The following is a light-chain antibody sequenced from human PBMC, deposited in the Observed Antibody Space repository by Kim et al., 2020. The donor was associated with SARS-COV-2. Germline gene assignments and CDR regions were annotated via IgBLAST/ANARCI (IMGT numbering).Light chain of an antibody. CDR2: GAS. CDR3: QQCNNWPRT. Sequence: EIVMTQSPATLSVSPGERVTLSCRASQSVSSNLAWYQQKPGQAPRFLIYGASTRATGISARFSGSGSGTEFTLTISSLQSEDFAVYYCQQCNNWPRTFGQVTKVDIK. CDR1: QSVSSN. V-gene: IGKV3-15*01. J-gene: IGKJ1*01.